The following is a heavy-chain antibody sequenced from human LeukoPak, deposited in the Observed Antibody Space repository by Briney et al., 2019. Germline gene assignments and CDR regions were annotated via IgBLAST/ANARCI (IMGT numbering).Heavy chain of an antibody. CDR1: GFTFSSHW. J-gene: IGHJ4*02. Sequence: GGSLRLSCAASGFTFSSHWMSWVRQAPGKGLEWVANIKQDGSEKYYVDSVKGRFTISRDNAKNSLYLQMNSLRAEDTAVYYCARELNDFWSGYYYWGQGTLVTVSS. D-gene: IGHD3-3*01. CDR2: IKQDGSEK. V-gene: IGHV3-7*01. CDR3: ARELNDFWSGYYY.